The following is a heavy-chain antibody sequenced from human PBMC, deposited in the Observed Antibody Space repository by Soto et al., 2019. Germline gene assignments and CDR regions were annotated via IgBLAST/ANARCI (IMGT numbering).Heavy chain of an antibody. J-gene: IGHJ1*01. Sequence: EVQLVESGGGLVQPGGSLRLSCTASGVTFNNYWLHWVRQAPGKGLVSVSRISGDGRSTTYEDSVKGRFTISRDNAKNTVYLQMNSLRAEDTAVYHCAGGGYPGAGIYYLTEHWGQGTLVTVSS. V-gene: IGHV3-74*01. CDR2: ISGDGRST. CDR3: AGGGYPGAGIYYLTEH. CDR1: GVTFNNYW. D-gene: IGHD3-10*01.